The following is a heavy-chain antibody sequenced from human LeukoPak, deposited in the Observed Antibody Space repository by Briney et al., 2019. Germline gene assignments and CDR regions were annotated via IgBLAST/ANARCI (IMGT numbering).Heavy chain of an antibody. CDR2: IYNGGTT. D-gene: IGHD6-6*01. CDR3: ARKVDYSSSSHAFDI. Sequence: GGSLRLSCAASGFSVSNNDMNWVRQAPGKGLEWVSVIYNGGTTYNAAPVKGRFTISRDISKNTLYLQMNSLRAEDTAVYYCARKVDYSSSSHAFDIWGQGTMVTVSS. V-gene: IGHV3-53*01. J-gene: IGHJ3*02. CDR1: GFSVSNND.